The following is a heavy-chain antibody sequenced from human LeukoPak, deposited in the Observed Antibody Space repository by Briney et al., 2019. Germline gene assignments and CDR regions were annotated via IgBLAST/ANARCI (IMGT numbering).Heavy chain of an antibody. Sequence: ASAKVSCKASGYTFTSYGISWVRQAPGQGLEWMGWISAYNGNTNYAQKLQGRVTMTTDTSTSTAYMELRSLRSDDTAVYYCARDPSIYYYDSSGSGFDYWGQGTLVTVSS. CDR1: GYTFTSYG. J-gene: IGHJ4*02. CDR2: ISAYNGNT. CDR3: ARDPSIYYYDSSGSGFDY. V-gene: IGHV1-18*01. D-gene: IGHD3-22*01.